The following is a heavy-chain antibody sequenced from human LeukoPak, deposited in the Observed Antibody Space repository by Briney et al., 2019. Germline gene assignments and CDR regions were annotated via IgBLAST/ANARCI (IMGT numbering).Heavy chain of an antibody. Sequence: GGSLRLSCSASGFTVSGYAMHWVRQAPGKGLEFVSAVTSDGGSTYYTDSMKGRFTISRDNSKNTLYLQMTSLRAEDTAVYYCVKSRPSGWNEYDYWGQGTLVTVSS. V-gene: IGHV3-64D*09. CDR2: VTSDGGST. CDR1: GFTVSGYA. J-gene: IGHJ4*02. D-gene: IGHD6-19*01. CDR3: VKSRPSGWNEYDY.